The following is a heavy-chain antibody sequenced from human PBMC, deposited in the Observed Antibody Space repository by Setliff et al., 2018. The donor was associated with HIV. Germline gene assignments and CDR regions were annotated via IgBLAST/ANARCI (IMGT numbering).Heavy chain of an antibody. V-gene: IGHV4-59*12. CDR2: IYYSGST. CDR1: GGSISSYY. Sequence: PSETLSLTCTVSGGSISSYYWSWIRQPPGKGLEWIGYIYYSGSTDYNPSLKSRVTMSVDTSKSQFSLKLSSVTAADTAVYYCAKSPVSNYYYYMDVWGKGTTVTVSS. J-gene: IGHJ6*03. CDR3: AKSPVSNYYYYMDV.